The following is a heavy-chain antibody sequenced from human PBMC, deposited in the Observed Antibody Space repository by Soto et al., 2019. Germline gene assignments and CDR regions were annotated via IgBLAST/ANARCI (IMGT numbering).Heavy chain of an antibody. V-gene: IGHV4-34*01. Sequence: QVQLQQWGAGLLKPSETLSLTCAVYGGSFSGYYWSWIRQPPGKGLEWIGEINHSGSTNYNPSLKSRVTISVDTSKNQFSLKLSSVTAADTAVYYCARLSHTYYFDYCGQGTLVTVSS. CDR2: INHSGST. CDR3: ARLSHTYYFDY. CDR1: GGSFSGYY. J-gene: IGHJ4*02.